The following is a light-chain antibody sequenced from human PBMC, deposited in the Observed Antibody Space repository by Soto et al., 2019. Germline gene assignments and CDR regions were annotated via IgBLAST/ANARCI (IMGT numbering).Light chain of an antibody. CDR2: GAS. CDR1: QSVDTY. CDR3: QHHGGSPLFT. J-gene: IGKJ3*01. V-gene: IGKV3-20*01. Sequence: EIVLPQSPGPLSLSPGERATLSCRASQSVDTYLPWSQQKPGPAPRLLIYGASSRAAGIPDRFSGSGSGTDSTLTISILEAEDFAVYYCQHHGGSPLFTFGPGTRVDIK.